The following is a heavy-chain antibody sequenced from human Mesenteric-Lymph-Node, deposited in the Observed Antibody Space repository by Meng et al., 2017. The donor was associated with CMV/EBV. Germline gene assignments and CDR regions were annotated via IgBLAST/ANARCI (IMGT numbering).Heavy chain of an antibody. D-gene: IGHD2-2*02. V-gene: IGHV4-39*01. CDR3: ARSGYCSSTSCYTAWFDP. CDR2: IYYSGTT. CDR1: GGSISSSSYF. Sequence: SETLSLTCTVSGGSISSSSYFWGWIRQPPGKGLEWIGSIYYSGTTFYNPSLKSRVTISGDMSKNQFSLKLSSVTAADTAVYYCARSGYCSSTSCYTAWFDPWGQGTLVTVSS. J-gene: IGHJ5*02.